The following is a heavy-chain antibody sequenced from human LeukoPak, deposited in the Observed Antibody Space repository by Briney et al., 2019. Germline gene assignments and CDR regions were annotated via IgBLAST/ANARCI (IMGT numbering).Heavy chain of an antibody. CDR3: ARRGGLTTFGVVMEYYFDY. CDR2: INHSGST. V-gene: IGHV4-34*01. D-gene: IGHD3-3*01. CDR1: GGSFSGYY. J-gene: IGHJ4*02. Sequence: PSETLSLTCAVYGGSFSGYYWSWIRQPPGKGLEWIGEINHSGSTNYNPSLKSRVTISVDTSKNQFSLKLSSVTAADTAVYYCARRGGLTTFGVVMEYYFDYWGQGTLVTVSS.